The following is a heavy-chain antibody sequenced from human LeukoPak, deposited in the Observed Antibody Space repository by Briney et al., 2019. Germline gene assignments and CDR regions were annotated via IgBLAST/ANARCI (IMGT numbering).Heavy chain of an antibody. V-gene: IGHV4-59*01. CDR3: ARDRDYYDSSGYVGRAFDI. CDR2: IYYSGST. Sequence: SETLSLTCTVSGGSISSYYWSWIRQPPGKGLEWIGYIYYSGSTNYNPSLKSRVTISVNTSKNQFSLKLSSVTAADTAVYYCARDRDYYDSSGYVGRAFDIWGQGTMVTVSS. CDR1: GGSISSYY. D-gene: IGHD3-22*01. J-gene: IGHJ3*02.